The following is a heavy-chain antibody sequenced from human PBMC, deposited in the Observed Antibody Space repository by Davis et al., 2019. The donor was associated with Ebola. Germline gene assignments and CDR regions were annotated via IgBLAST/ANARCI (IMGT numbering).Heavy chain of an antibody. D-gene: IGHD6-13*01. J-gene: IGHJ6*02. Sequence: GEPLKISCAASGFTFSSYGMHWVRQAPGKGLEWVAVIWYDGSNKYYADSVKGRFTISRDNSKNTLYLQMNSLRAEDTAVYYCARDGQYSSSSPDVWGQGTTVTVSS. CDR3: ARDGQYSSSSPDV. CDR1: GFTFSSYG. CDR2: IWYDGSNK. V-gene: IGHV3-33*01.